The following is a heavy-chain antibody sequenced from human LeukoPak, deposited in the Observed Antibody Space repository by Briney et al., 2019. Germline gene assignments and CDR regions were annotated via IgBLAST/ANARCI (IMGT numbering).Heavy chain of an antibody. CDR3: ARDAIVVVPAAMNSCYYYGMDV. D-gene: IGHD2-2*01. Sequence: ASVKVSCKASGYTFTSYGISWVRQAPGQGLEWMGWISAYNGNTNYAQKLQGRVTMTTDTSTSTAYMELRSLRSDDTAVYYCARDAIVVVPAAMNSCYYYGMDVWGQGTTVTVSS. CDR1: GYTFTSYG. J-gene: IGHJ6*02. V-gene: IGHV1-18*01. CDR2: ISAYNGNT.